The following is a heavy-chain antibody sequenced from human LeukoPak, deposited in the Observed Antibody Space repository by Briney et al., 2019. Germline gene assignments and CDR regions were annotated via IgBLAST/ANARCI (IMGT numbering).Heavy chain of an antibody. CDR2: ISGSGGST. V-gene: IGHV3-23*01. CDR3: AKELPGIVVVITPDAFDI. D-gene: IGHD3-22*01. Sequence: GGSLRLSCAASGFTFSSYAMSWVRQAPGKGLEWVSGISGSGGSTYYADSVKGRFTISRDNSKNTLYLKMNSLRVEDTVVYYCAKELPGIVVVITPDAFDIWGQGTMVTVSS. CDR1: GFTFSSYA. J-gene: IGHJ3*02.